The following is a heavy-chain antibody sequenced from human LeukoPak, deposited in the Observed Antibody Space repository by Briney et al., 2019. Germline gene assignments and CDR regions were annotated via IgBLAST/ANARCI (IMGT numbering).Heavy chain of an antibody. J-gene: IGHJ4*02. D-gene: IGHD4-11*01. Sequence: ASVKVSRKTSGYTFTDYYIHWVRQAPGQGLEWVGWVNPNSGETNSAQKFQGRVTMTGDTSISTAYMELRRVTSDDTAVYYCARDRDYSNTERGFDYWGQGTLVTVSS. CDR2: VNPNSGET. V-gene: IGHV1-2*02. CDR1: GYTFTDYY. CDR3: ARDRDYSNTERGFDY.